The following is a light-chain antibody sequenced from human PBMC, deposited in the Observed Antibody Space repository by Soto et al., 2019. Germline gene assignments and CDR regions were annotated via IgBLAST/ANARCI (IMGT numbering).Light chain of an antibody. CDR2: DNY. CDR1: TSSIEKNF. Sequence: QSVLTQPPSVSAAPGQKVTISCSTSTSSIEKNFVSWYQKLPGTAPKLLIYDNYKRPSGIPGRFSGSKSGTSATLVITGLQTGDEAEYDCGTWDGSMTGNVFGTGTKFIVL. CDR3: GTWDGSMTGNV. V-gene: IGLV1-51*01. J-gene: IGLJ1*01.